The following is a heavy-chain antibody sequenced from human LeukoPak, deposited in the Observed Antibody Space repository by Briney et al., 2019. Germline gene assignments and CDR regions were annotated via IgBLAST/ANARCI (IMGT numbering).Heavy chain of an antibody. CDR1: GGSISSYY. D-gene: IGHD6-13*01. CDR2: INHSGST. CDR3: ARQAEAAGRTNDY. Sequence: SETLSLTCTVSGGSISSYYWSWIRQPPGKGLEWIGEINHSGSTNYNPSLKSRVTISVDTSKNQFSLKLSSVTAADTAVYYCARQAEAAGRTNDYWGQGTLVTVSS. V-gene: IGHV4-34*01. J-gene: IGHJ4*02.